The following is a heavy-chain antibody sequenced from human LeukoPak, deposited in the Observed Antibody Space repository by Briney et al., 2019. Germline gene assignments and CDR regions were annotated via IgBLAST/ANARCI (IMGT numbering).Heavy chain of an antibody. CDR3: ARSLRAKGTTVTIDY. V-gene: IGHV1-46*01. J-gene: IGHJ4*02. CDR2: INPSGGST. D-gene: IGHD4-17*01. CDR1: GYTFTSYY. Sequence: VASVKVSCKASGYTFTSYYMHWVRQAPGQGLEWMGIINPSGGSTSYAQKFQGRVTMTRDMSTSTVYMELSSLRSEDTAVYYCARSLRAKGTTVTIDYWGQGTLVTVSS.